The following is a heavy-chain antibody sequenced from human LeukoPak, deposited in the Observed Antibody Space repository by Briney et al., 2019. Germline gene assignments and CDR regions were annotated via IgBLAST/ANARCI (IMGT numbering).Heavy chain of an antibody. CDR3: ARDGAEGDDSAFDV. V-gene: IGHV3-72*01. CDR2: RRSKSKKHTT. J-gene: IGHJ3*01. D-gene: IGHD3-22*01. Sequence: PGGSLRLSCVASGFTLSDHLMDWVRQAPGKGLEWIGRRRSKSKKHTTEYAASVKGRFSISGDESRNSMFLQLNSLKTEDTAMYYCARDGAEGDDSAFDVWGQGTMVTVSS. CDR1: GFTLSDHL.